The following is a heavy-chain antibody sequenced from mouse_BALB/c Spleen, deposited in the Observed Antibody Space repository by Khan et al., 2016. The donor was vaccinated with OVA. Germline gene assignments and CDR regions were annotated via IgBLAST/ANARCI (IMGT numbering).Heavy chain of an antibody. J-gene: IGHJ4*01. CDR3: ARMALRFVLDY. V-gene: IGHV9-3-1*01. CDR1: GYTFTHYG. D-gene: IGHD1-1*01. CDR2: INTYTGEP. Sequence: QIQLVQSGPELKKPGETVKISCKASGYTFTHYGMNWVKQAPGKGLKWMGWINTYTGEPTYADDFKGRFAFSLETSASTAYLQINNLKNEDTATYFCARMALRFVLDYWGQGTSVTVSS.